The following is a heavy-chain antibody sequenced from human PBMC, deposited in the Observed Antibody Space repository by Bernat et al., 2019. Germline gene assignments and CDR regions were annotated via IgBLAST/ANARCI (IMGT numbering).Heavy chain of an antibody. CDR1: GVTFRSYG. D-gene: IGHD3-3*01. Sequence: QVQLVESGGGVVQPGRSLRPSCAASGVTFRSYGMHWVRQARGKGLEWVAVRWYDGSTKYYADSVKGRFTISRDNSKNTLYLQMNSLRAEYTAVYYCARDPHLTIFGKRYYYYMYFWVKGTTFTVSS. CDR2: RWYDGSTK. J-gene: IGHJ6*03. V-gene: IGHV3-33*01. CDR3: ARDPHLTIFGKRYYYYMYF.